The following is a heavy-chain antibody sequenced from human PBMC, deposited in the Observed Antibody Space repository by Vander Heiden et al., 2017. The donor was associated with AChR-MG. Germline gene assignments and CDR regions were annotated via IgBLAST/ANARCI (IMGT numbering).Heavy chain of an antibody. V-gene: IGHV4-34*01. Sequence: QVQLQQWGAGLLKPSETLSLTCAVYGGSFSGYYWSWIRQPPGKGLEWIGEINHSGSTNYNPSLKSRVTISVDTSKNQFSLKLSSVTAADTAVYYCARIRVDSVDYWGQGTLVTVSS. D-gene: IGHD5-12*01. J-gene: IGHJ4*02. CDR1: GGSFSGYY. CDR2: INHSGST. CDR3: ARIRVDSVDY.